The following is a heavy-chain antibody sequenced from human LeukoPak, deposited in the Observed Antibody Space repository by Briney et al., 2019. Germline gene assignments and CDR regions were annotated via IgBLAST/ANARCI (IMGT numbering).Heavy chain of an antibody. Sequence: SETLFLTCTVSGYSISSGYYWGWIRQPPGKGLEWIGTFYYSGNTYYNPSLKGRVTISVDTSKNQFSLKLSSVTVADTAVYYCAGDRRSGWYSHWGQGTLVTVSS. CDR2: FYYSGNT. J-gene: IGHJ4*02. D-gene: IGHD6-19*01. CDR1: GYSISSGYY. CDR3: AGDRRSGWYSH. V-gene: IGHV4-38-2*02.